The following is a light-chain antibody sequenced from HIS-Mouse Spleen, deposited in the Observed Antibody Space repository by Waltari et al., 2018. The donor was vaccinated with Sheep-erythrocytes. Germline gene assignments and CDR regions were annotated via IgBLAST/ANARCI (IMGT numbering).Light chain of an antibody. CDR1: QSVSSY. CDR2: DAS. J-gene: IGKJ4*01. V-gene: IGKV3-11*01. Sequence: ELVLTQSPATLSLSPVERATLSCRASQSVSSYFAWYQQKPGQAPRLLIYDASNRATGIPARFSGSGSGTDFTLTISSLEPEDFAVYYCQQRSNWPPLTFGGGTK. CDR3: QQRSNWPPLT.